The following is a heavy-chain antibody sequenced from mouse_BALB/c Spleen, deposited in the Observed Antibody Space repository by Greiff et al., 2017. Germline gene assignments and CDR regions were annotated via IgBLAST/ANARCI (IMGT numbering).Heavy chain of an antibody. Sequence: VQVVESGPELVKPGASVKISCKASGYAFSSSWMNWVKQRPGQGLEWIGRIYPGDGDTNYNGKFKGKATLTADKSSSTAYMQLSSLTSVDSAVYFCARWGYDAYWGQGTLVTVSA. CDR2: IYPGDGDT. CDR1: GYAFSSSW. D-gene: IGHD2-14*01. J-gene: IGHJ3*01. V-gene: IGHV1-82*01. CDR3: ARWGYDAY.